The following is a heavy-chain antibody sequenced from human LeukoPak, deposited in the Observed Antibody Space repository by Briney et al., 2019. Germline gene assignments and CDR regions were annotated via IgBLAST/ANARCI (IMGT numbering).Heavy chain of an antibody. V-gene: IGHV4-59*01. CDR3: ARGWAGDAFDI. CDR1: GGSISSYY. Sequence: SETLSLTCTVSGGSISSYYWSWIRQPPGKGLEWIGYIYYSGSTNYNPSLKSRVTISVDTTKNQFSLKLSSVTAADTAVYYCARGWAGDAFDIWGQGTMVTVSS. J-gene: IGHJ3*02. D-gene: IGHD1-26*01. CDR2: IYYSGST.